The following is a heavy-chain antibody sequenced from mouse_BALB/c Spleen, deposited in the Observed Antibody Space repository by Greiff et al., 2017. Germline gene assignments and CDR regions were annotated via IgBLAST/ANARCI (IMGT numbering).Heavy chain of an antibody. CDR1: GFNIKDTY. Sequence: EVKLVESGAELVKPGASVKLSCTASGFNIKDTYMHWVKQRPEQGLEWIGRIDPANGNTKYDPKFQGKATITADTSSNTAYLQLSSLTSEDTAVYYCAREGLYDYDEAYWGQGTLVTVSA. J-gene: IGHJ3*01. CDR3: AREGLYDYDEAY. D-gene: IGHD2-4*01. V-gene: IGHV14-3*02. CDR2: IDPANGNT.